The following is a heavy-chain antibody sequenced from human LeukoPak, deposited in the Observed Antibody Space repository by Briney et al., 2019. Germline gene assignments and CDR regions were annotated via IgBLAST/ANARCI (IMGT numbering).Heavy chain of an antibody. J-gene: IGHJ4*02. CDR2: IKQDGSEI. V-gene: IGHV3-7*01. CDR1: GFTLSNFW. Sequence: PGGSLRLSCAASGFTLSNFWMSWVRHARGEGLEWGANIKQDGSEIHYVDSVKGRFTISRDNAQNSLYLHMHSLRAEDTAVYYCTRDRQGSGIYSTDYWGRGTLVTVSS. CDR3: TRDRQGSGIYSTDY. D-gene: IGHD3-10*01.